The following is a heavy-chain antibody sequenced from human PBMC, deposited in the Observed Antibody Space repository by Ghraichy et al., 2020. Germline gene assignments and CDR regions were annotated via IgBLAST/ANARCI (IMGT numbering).Heavy chain of an antibody. CDR3: ARGPYYYYGMDV. CDR2: ISGSGGST. Sequence: GESLNISCAASGFTFSSYAMSWVRQAPGKGLEWVSAISGSGGSTYYADSVKGRFTISRDNSKNALYLQMNSLRAEDTAVYYCARGPYYYYGMDVWGQGTTVTVSS. V-gene: IGHV3-23*01. D-gene: IGHD3-10*01. CDR1: GFTFSSYA. J-gene: IGHJ6*02.